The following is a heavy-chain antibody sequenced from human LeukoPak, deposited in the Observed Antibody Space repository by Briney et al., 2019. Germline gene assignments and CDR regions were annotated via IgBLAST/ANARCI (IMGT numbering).Heavy chain of an antibody. J-gene: IGHJ6*03. CDR1: GGSISSSSYY. CDR2: IYYSGST. D-gene: IGHD1-26*01. V-gene: IGHV4-39*07. Sequence: SETLSLTCTVSGGSISSSSYYWGWIRQPPGKGLEWIGSIYYSGSTYYNPSLKSRVTISVDTSKNQFSLKLSSVTAADTAVYYCARADGPKWELLGAMDVWGKGTTVTVSS. CDR3: ARADGPKWELLGAMDV.